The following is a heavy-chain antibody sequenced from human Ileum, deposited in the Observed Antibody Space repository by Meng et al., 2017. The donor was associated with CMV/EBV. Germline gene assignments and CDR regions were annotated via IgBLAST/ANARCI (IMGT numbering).Heavy chain of an antibody. CDR3: ARIAWDVAAL. Sequence: QVQLQQSGPGLVKPSQTLSLTCAISGDSVFSNTAAWNWIRQSPSRGLEWLGRTYYRSTWYNDYAVSVKGRITISPDTSKNQFSLQLNSVTPEDTAVYYCARIAWDVAALWDQGTLVTVSS. D-gene: IGHD1-26*01. CDR2: TYYRSTWYN. J-gene: IGHJ4*02. V-gene: IGHV6-1*01. CDR1: GDSVFSNTAA.